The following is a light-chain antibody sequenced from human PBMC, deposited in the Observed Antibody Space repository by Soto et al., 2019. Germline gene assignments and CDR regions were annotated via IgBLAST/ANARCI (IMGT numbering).Light chain of an antibody. Sequence: QSALTQLASMSGSPGQSITISCTGTSIDVGGYNYVSWYQQHPDRAPKLIIYEVSNRPSGVSIRFSGSKSANTASLTISGLQAEDEADYYCSSYSTTYTVLFGAGTKLTVL. CDR2: EVS. CDR3: SSYSTTYTVL. J-gene: IGLJ2*01. V-gene: IGLV2-14*01. CDR1: SIDVGGYNY.